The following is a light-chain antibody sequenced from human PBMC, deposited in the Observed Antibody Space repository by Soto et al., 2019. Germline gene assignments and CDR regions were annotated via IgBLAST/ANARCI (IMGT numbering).Light chain of an antibody. CDR1: QSVSNY. CDR3: QQRSNWPRT. V-gene: IGKV3-11*01. J-gene: IGKJ1*01. CDR2: DAS. Sequence: EVVITQSPATLSVSPGERATLSCRASQSVSNYLAWYQQKPGQAPRLLISDASNRATGIPARFSGSGSGTDFTLTISSLEPEDFEIYYCQQRSNWPRTFGQGTKVDIK.